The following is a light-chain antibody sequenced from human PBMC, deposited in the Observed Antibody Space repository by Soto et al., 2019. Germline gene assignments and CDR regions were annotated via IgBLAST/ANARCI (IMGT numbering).Light chain of an antibody. V-gene: IGKV3-15*01. CDR1: QLVSSN. Sequence: EILLTQSPGPLSFSPVERATLSCMASQLVSSNNLAWYQQKPGQAPRLLIYGASTRATGIPARFSGSGSGTEFTLTISSLQAEDFAVYYCQQYEKWPWTFRQGTKV. J-gene: IGKJ1*01. CDR2: GAS. CDR3: QQYEKWPWT.